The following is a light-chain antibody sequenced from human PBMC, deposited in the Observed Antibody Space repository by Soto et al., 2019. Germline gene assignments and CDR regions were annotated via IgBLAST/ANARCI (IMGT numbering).Light chain of an antibody. J-gene: IGKJ1*01. V-gene: IGKV1-5*01. CDR3: QQYNSRT. CDR2: DAS. CDR1: QSISSW. Sequence: DIQMTQSPSTLSASVGDRVTITCRASQSISSWLAWYQQKPGKAPKLLIYDASSLESGVPSRFSGSGSGTEFTLTISSLQPDDFATYYCQQYNSRTFGQGTKVEIE.